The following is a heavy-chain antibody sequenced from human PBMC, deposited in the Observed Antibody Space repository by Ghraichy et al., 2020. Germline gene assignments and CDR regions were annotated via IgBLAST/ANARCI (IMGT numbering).Heavy chain of an antibody. D-gene: IGHD2-21*01. CDR3: ATSQHSSAWN. Sequence: GGSLRLSCAASGVTSTKYWMSWVRQVPGKGLEWVAHINPDGSDKYYVDSVKDRFTISRDNDKNSLYLQLDSLRPGDTAVYFCATSQHSSAWNWGQGTLVTVSS. V-gene: IGHV3-7*03. CDR2: INPDGSDK. CDR1: GVTSTKYW. J-gene: IGHJ1*01.